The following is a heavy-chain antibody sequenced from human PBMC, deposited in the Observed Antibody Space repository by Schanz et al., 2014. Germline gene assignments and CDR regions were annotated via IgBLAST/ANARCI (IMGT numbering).Heavy chain of an antibody. CDR3: ARDGDFDY. Sequence: LVESGGGVVQPGRSLRLSCAASGFTFSSYGMHWVRQAPGKGLEWVAIIWYDGSNKYYADSVKGRFTISRDNSKNTLFLQMSSLRAEDTAVYYCARDGDFDYWGQGTLVTVSS. CDR2: IWYDGSNK. J-gene: IGHJ4*02. CDR1: GFTFSSYG. V-gene: IGHV3-33*01.